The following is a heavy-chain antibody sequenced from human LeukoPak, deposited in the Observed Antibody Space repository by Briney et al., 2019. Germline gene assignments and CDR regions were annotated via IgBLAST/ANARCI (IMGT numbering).Heavy chain of an antibody. D-gene: IGHD5-12*01. V-gene: IGHV1-8*01. Sequence: ASVKVSCKAAGCAFTSYDINWVRQATGQGLEWMGWMNPNSGNTGYAQKFQGRVTMTRNTSISTAYMELSSRRSEDTAVYYCARKEDSRYEFIDYWGQGTLVTVSS. J-gene: IGHJ4*02. CDR3: ARKEDSRYEFIDY. CDR2: MNPNSGNT. CDR1: GCAFTSYD.